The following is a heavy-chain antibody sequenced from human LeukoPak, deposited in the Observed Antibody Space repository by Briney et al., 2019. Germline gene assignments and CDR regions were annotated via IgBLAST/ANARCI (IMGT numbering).Heavy chain of an antibody. J-gene: IGHJ4*02. CDR2: ISSSSSTI. Sequence: PGGSLRLSCAASGFAFSSYSMNWVRQAPGKGLEWVSYISSSSSTIYYADSVKSRFTISRDNAKNSLYLQMNSLRAEDTAVYYCARLYDFWSGYSPLPYWGQGTLVTVSS. CDR1: GFAFSSYS. D-gene: IGHD3-3*01. V-gene: IGHV3-48*01. CDR3: ARLYDFWSGYSPLPY.